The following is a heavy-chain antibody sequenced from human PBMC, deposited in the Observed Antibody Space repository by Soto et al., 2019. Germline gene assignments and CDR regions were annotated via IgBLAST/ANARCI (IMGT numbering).Heavy chain of an antibody. CDR1: GFTFGSYW. CDR2: INQGGREK. CDR3: AKYGSGSYGAYALDI. D-gene: IGHD3-10*01. J-gene: IGHJ3*02. V-gene: IGHV3-7*01. Sequence: GGSLRLACAASGFTFGSYWMSWVRQAPGKGLEWVANINQGGREKNYVDSVKGRFSISRDDAEKSHHLQMNSLRVEDTAVYYCAKYGSGSYGAYALDIWGQGTMVTVSS.